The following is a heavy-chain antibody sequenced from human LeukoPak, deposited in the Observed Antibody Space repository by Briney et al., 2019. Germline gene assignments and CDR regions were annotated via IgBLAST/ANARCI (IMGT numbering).Heavy chain of an antibody. J-gene: IGHJ3*02. CDR1: GYTFTGYY. D-gene: IGHD3-22*01. CDR3: ARAHCSSTSCYLDYYDSSGYYYPGAFDI. V-gene: IGHV1-2*06. Sequence: ASVKASCKASGYTFTGYYMHWVRQAPGQGLEWMGRINPNRGGTNYAQKFQGRVTMTRDTSISTAYMALSRLRSDDTAVNSCARAHCSSTSCYLDYYDSSGYYYPGAFDIWGQGTMVTVSS. CDR2: INPNRGGT.